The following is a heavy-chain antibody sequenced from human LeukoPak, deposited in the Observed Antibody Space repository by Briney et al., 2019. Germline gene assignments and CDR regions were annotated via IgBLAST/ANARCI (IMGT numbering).Heavy chain of an antibody. Sequence: PGGSLRLSCAASGFTFSSYAMHWVRQAPGKGLEWVSGISWNSGSIGYADSVKGRFTISRDNAKNSLYLQMNSLRAEDTALYYCAKAGKLWFGELLGNYFDYWGQGTLVTVSS. CDR1: GFTFSSYA. D-gene: IGHD3-10*01. CDR3: AKAGKLWFGELLGNYFDY. J-gene: IGHJ4*02. CDR2: ISWNSGSI. V-gene: IGHV3-9*01.